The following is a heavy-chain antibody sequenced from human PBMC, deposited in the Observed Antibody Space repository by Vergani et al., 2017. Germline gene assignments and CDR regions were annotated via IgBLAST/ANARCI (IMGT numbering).Heavy chain of an antibody. CDR1: GFTFSSYA. CDR3: ANTYGSGYKVRSDY. J-gene: IGHJ4*02. Sequence: EVQLLESGGGLVQPGGSLRLSCAASGFTFSSYAMSWVRQAPGKGLEWVSAISASGASTYYADSVKGRFTISRDNSKNTLYLQMNSLRDDDTAVYYCANTYGSGYKVRSDYWGQGTLVTVSS. V-gene: IGHV3-23*01. CDR2: ISASGAST. D-gene: IGHD2-15*01.